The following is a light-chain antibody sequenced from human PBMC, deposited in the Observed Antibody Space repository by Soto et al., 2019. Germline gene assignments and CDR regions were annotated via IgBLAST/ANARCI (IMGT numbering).Light chain of an antibody. V-gene: IGKV3-20*01. J-gene: IGKJ1*01. CDR3: QQYGRPSRT. Sequence: EIVLTQSPGTLSLSPGERATLSCRASQSVSSYLAWYQQKPGQATRLLIYGASSRATGIPDRFSGSGSGTDFTLTISRLEPEDFAVYYCQQYGRPSRTFGQGTKVEIK. CDR1: QSVSSY. CDR2: GAS.